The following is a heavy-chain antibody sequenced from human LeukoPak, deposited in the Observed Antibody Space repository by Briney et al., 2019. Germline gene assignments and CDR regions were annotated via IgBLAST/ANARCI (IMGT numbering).Heavy chain of an antibody. Sequence: KSSETLSLTCTVSGGSISSSSFYWGWIRQPPGKGLEWIGTIYYSGSTYYNPSLKSRVTISVDTSKNQFSLKLSSVTAADTAVYYCARATESGIVATITFDYWGQGTLVTVSS. CDR3: ARATESGIVATITFDY. J-gene: IGHJ4*02. V-gene: IGHV4-39*07. D-gene: IGHD5-12*01. CDR2: IYYSGST. CDR1: GGSISSSSFY.